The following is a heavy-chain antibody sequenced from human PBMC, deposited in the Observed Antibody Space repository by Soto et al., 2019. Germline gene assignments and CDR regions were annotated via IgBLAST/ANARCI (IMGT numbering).Heavy chain of an antibody. J-gene: IGHJ3*02. CDR3: AREMSGYSYGYPNDAFDI. CDR2: INWNGGST. Sequence: GGSLRLSCAASGFTFDDYGMSWVRQAPGKGLEWVSGINWNGGSTGYADSVKGRFTISRDNAKNSLYLQMNSLRAEDTALYHCAREMSGYSYGYPNDAFDIWGQGTMVTVSS. V-gene: IGHV3-20*01. D-gene: IGHD5-18*01. CDR1: GFTFDDYG.